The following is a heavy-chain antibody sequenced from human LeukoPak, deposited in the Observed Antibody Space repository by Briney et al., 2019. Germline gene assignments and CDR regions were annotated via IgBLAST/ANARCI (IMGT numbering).Heavy chain of an antibody. V-gene: IGHV4-59*08. Sequence: SETLSLTCTVSGGSISSYYWSWIRQPPGKGLEWIGYIYYSGSTNYNPSLKSRVTISVDTSKNQFSLKLSSVTAADTAVYYCARLRLSSSWYVGRYFDYWGQGTLVTVSS. CDR3: ARLRLSSSWYVGRYFDY. J-gene: IGHJ4*02. CDR2: IYYSGST. D-gene: IGHD6-13*01. CDR1: GGSISSYY.